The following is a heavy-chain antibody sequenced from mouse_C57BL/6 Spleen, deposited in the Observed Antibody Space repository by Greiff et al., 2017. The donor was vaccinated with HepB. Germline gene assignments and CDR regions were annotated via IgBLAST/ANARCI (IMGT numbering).Heavy chain of an antibody. Sequence: EVQLQESGPGLVKPSQSLSLTCSVTGYSITSGYYWNWIRQVPGNKLEWMGYISYDGSNNYNPSLKNRISITRDTSKNQFFLKLNSVTTEDTATYYCARDYDGFAYWGQGTLVTVSA. J-gene: IGHJ3*01. CDR3: ARDYDGFAY. D-gene: IGHD2-12*01. V-gene: IGHV3-6*01. CDR1: GYSITSGYY. CDR2: ISYDGSN.